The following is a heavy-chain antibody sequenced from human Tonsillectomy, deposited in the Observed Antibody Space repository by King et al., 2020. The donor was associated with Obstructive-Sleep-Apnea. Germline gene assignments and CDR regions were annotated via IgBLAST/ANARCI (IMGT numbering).Heavy chain of an antibody. CDR2: ISYDGSNK. CDR3: ARDLGYYDGSGANGFAI. V-gene: IGHV3-30-3*01. D-gene: IGHD3-10*01. J-gene: IGHJ3*02. CDR1: GFTFSSYA. Sequence: VQLVESGGGVVQPGRSLRLSCAASGFTFSSYAMHWVRQAPGKGLEWVAVISYDGSNKYYADSVKGRFTISRDNSKNTVYLQMNSLRAEDTAVYYCARDLGYYDGSGANGFAIWGQGRMVTVSS.